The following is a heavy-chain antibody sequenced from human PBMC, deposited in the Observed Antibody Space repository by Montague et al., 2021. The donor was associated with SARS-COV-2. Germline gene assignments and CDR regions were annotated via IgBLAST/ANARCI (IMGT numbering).Heavy chain of an antibody. J-gene: IGHJ6*02. Sequence: SETLSLTCTVSGGSNSRYYWSWIRQPTGKGLEWIGYVSDSGSDYSPSLKSRVSISVDTSKKLLSLSLSSVTAADTAIYYCARHRKDYDILTGYSTSFYYDMDVWGQGTTVTVSS. CDR2: VSDSGS. CDR1: GGSNSRYY. CDR3: ARHRKDYDILTGYSTSFYYDMDV. D-gene: IGHD3-9*01. V-gene: IGHV4-59*08.